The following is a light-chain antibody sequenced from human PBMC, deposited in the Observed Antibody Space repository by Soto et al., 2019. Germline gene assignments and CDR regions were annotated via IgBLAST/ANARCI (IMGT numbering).Light chain of an antibody. J-gene: IGKJ4*01. V-gene: IGKV3-15*01. CDR2: GAS. Sequence: EIVMTQSPATLSVSPGERATLSCRASQSVSSNLAWYQQKPGQTPRLLISGASTRATGIPARFSGSGSGTESTLTISSLQSEDFAVYYCQQYNKWPPLTFGGGTKVEIK. CDR1: QSVSSN. CDR3: QQYNKWPPLT.